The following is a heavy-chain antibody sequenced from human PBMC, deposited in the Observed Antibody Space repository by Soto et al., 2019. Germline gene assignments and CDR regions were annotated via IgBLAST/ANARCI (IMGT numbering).Heavy chain of an antibody. D-gene: IGHD5-12*01. CDR2: IYPGDSDT. J-gene: IGHJ5*02. Sequence: PGESLKISCKGSGYSFTSYWIGWVRQMPGKGLEWMGIIYPGDSDTRYSPSFQGQVTISADKSISTAYLQWSSLKASDTAMYYCARQQGHSGYPGWFDPWGQGTLVTVPQ. CDR1: GYSFTSYW. CDR3: ARQQGHSGYPGWFDP. V-gene: IGHV5-51*01.